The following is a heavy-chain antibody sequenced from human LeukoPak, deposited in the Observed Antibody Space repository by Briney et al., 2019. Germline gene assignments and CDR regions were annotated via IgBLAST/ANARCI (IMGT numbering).Heavy chain of an antibody. Sequence: ASVKVSCKASGYTFTGYYIHWVRQAPGQGLEWMGWINPHNGGTNYGQKFQGRVTMTRDTSINTVYMEVTRLTSDDTAIYYCAGHSSSSDGWFDPWGQGTLVTVSS. D-gene: IGHD6-6*01. CDR3: AGHSSSSDGWFDP. V-gene: IGHV1-2*02. CDR2: INPHNGGT. J-gene: IGHJ5*02. CDR1: GYTFTGYY.